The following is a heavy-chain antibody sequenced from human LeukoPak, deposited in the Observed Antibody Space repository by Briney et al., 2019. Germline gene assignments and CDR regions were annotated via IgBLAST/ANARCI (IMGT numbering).Heavy chain of an antibody. Sequence: GGSLRLSCAASGFTFSSYAMSWVRQAPGKGLEWVSAISGSGGGTYYADSVKGRFTISRDNSKNTLYLQMNSLRAEDTAVYYCAKDPRGYSSGWYTGYDYWGQGTLVTVSS. CDR3: AKDPRGYSSGWYTGYDY. J-gene: IGHJ4*02. CDR1: GFTFSSYA. D-gene: IGHD6-19*01. CDR2: ISGSGGGT. V-gene: IGHV3-23*01.